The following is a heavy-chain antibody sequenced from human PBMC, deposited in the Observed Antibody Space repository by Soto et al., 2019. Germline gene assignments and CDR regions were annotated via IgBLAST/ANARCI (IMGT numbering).Heavy chain of an antibody. CDR3: ARLGDYYQAFEY. Sequence: PSETLSLTCTVSGSPISDNYWSWFRQAPGQGLEWVGYIYYTGTTTYNPSVKSRVTISLDTSKSQFSLILRSVTAADTAVYYCARLGDYYQAFEYRGHGTLVPVSP. CDR1: GSPISDNY. D-gene: IGHD3-22*01. J-gene: IGHJ4*01. CDR2: IYYTGTT. V-gene: IGHV4-59*08.